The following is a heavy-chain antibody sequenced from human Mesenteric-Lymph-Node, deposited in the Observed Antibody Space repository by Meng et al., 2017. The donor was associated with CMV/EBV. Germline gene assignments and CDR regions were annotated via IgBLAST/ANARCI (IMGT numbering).Heavy chain of an antibody. CDR2: IKSRDAGGTT. D-gene: IGHD6-13*01. Sequence: GGSLRLSCAASGFTFSNAWVSWVRQAPGKGLEWVGRIKSRDAGGTTNYPASVKGRFTISRDNAKKSLYLQMNSLRAEDTALYYCAKDMLIAAAGTYYYYGMDVWGQGTTVTVSS. CDR1: GFTFSNAW. V-gene: IGHV3-15*05. J-gene: IGHJ6*02. CDR3: AKDMLIAAAGTYYYYGMDV.